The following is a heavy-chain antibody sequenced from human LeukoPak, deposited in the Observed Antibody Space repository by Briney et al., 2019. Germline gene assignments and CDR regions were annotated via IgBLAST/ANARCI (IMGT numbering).Heavy chain of an antibody. CDR2: INPNSGGT. Sequence: ASVKVSCKASGYTFTGYYMHWVRPAPGQGLEWMGWINPNSGGTNYAQKFQGRVTMTRDTSISTAYMELSRLRSDDTAVYYCARVYCSSTSCPRHYYYMDVWGKGTTVTVSS. CDR1: GYTFTGYY. CDR3: ARVYCSSTSCPRHYYYMDV. V-gene: IGHV1-2*02. D-gene: IGHD2-2*01. J-gene: IGHJ6*03.